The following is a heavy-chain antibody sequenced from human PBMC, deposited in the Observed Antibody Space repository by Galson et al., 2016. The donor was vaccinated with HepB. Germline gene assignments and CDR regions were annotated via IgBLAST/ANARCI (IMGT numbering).Heavy chain of an antibody. CDR1: GDSVSSKSVA. V-gene: IGHV6-1*01. CDR3: AGEYNSNWADPRDAFGI. D-gene: IGHD6-13*01. Sequence: CAISGDSVSSKSVAWDWIRQSPSRGLEWLGRTYYRSKWYFDYAVSVKSQITITPDTSENQFSLHLNSVTPEDTAVYYCAGEYNSNWADPRDAFGIWGQGTMVIVSS. CDR2: TYYRSKWYF. J-gene: IGHJ3*02.